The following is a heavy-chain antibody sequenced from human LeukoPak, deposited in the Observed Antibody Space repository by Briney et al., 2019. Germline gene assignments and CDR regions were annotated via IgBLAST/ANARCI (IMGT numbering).Heavy chain of an antibody. CDR1: GYTFTGYY. D-gene: IGHD3-10*01. Sequence: ASVTVSCKASGYTFTGYYMHWVRQAPGQGLEWMGWINPNSGGTNYAQKFQGRVTMTRDTSITTAYMELSRLRSDDTAVYYCARDLMVRGTPGAFDIWGQGTMVTVSS. CDR2: INPNSGGT. J-gene: IGHJ3*02. V-gene: IGHV1-2*02. CDR3: ARDLMVRGTPGAFDI.